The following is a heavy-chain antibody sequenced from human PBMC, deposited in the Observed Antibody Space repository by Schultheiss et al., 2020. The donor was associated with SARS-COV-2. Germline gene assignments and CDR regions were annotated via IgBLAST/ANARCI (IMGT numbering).Heavy chain of an antibody. CDR3: AKQDDSSGSYLRYFDY. CDR2: ISGSGGST. V-gene: IGHV3-23*01. Sequence: GGSLRLSCAGSGFTFSSYGMHWVRQAPGKGLEWVSAISGSGGSTYYADSVKGRFTISRDNSKNTLSLQMNSLRAEDTAIYYCAKQDDSSGSYLRYFDYWGQGTLVTVSS. J-gene: IGHJ4*02. D-gene: IGHD3-22*01. CDR1: GFTFSSYG.